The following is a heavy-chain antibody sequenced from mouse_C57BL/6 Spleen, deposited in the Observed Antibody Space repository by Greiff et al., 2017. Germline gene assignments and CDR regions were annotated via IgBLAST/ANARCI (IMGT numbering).Heavy chain of an antibody. D-gene: IGHD2-4*01. Sequence: EVQLVESGGGLVKPGGSLKLSCAASGFTFSDYGMHWVRQAPEKGLEWVAYISSGSSTIYYADTVKGRFTISSDNAKNTLFLQMTSLRSGDTAMYYCARKRGYDYDRDYFDYWGQGTTLTVSS. V-gene: IGHV5-17*01. CDR2: ISSGSSTI. CDR3: ARKRGYDYDRDYFDY. CDR1: GFTFSDYG. J-gene: IGHJ2*01.